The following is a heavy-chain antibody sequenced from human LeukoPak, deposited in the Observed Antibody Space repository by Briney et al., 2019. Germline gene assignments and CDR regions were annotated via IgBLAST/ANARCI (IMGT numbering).Heavy chain of an antibody. CDR2: ISAYNGNT. D-gene: IGHD5-18*01. CDR1: GYTFTSYG. Sequence: GASVKVSCKASGYTFTSYGISWVRQAPGQGLEWMGWISAYNGNTNYAQKLQGRVTMTTDTSTSTAYMELRSLRSEDTAVYYCAAVDTAMSYYYYMDVWGKGTTVTVSS. CDR3: AAVDTAMSYYYYMDV. V-gene: IGHV1-18*01. J-gene: IGHJ6*03.